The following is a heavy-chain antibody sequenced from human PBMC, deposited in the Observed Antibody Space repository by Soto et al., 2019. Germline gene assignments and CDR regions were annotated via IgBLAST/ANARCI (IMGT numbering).Heavy chain of an antibody. D-gene: IGHD3-10*01. J-gene: IGHJ6*02. CDR1: GGTFSSYA. Sequence: ASVKVSCKASGGTFSSYAISWVRQAPGQGLEWMGGIIPIFGTANYAQKFQGRVTITADESTSTAYMELSSLRSEDTAVYYCARGYYGSGSYYNLYYYGMDVWGQGTTVTVSS. V-gene: IGHV1-69*13. CDR3: ARGYYGSGSYYNLYYYGMDV. CDR2: IIPIFGTA.